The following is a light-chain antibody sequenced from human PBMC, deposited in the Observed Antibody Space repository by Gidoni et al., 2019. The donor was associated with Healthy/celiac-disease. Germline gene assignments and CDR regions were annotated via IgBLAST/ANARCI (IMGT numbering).Light chain of an antibody. CDR3: QSYDSRLSAVV. V-gene: IGLV1-40*01. J-gene: IGLJ2*01. CDR2: GNS. CDR1: SSNIGAGYD. Sequence: QSVLTQPPSVSGAPGPRVTISCTGSSSNIGAGYDVHWYQQLPGTAPKLLIYGNSNRPSGVPDRFSGSKSGTSASLAITGLQAEDEADYYCQSYDSRLSAVVFGGGTKLTVL.